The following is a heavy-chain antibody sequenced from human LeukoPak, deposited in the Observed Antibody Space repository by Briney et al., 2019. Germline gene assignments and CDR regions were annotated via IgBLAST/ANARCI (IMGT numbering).Heavy chain of an antibody. CDR3: ARALKPVAAAGPDFDY. J-gene: IGHJ4*02. CDR1: GGYVSSGSYY. Sequence: SETLSLTCTVSGGYVSSGSYYWSWIRQPPGKGLEWIGYIYYSGSTNYNPSLKSRVTISVDTSKNQFSLKLSSVTAADTAVYYCARALKPVAAAGPDFDYWGQGTLVTVSS. CDR2: IYYSGST. D-gene: IGHD6-13*01. V-gene: IGHV4-61*01.